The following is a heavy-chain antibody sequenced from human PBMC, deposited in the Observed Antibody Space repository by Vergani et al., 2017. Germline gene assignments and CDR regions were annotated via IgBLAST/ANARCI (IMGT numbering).Heavy chain of an antibody. D-gene: IGHD1-26*01. CDR1: GFTFSSYS. CDR2: ISSSSSYI. CDR3: ARDMVAMDGGSYYRSDAFDI. J-gene: IGHJ3*02. Sequence: EVQLVESGGGLVKPGGSLRLSCAASGFTFSSYSMNWVRQAPGKGLEWVSSISSSSSYIYYADSVKGRFTISRDNAKNSLYLQMNSLRAEDTAVYYCARDMVAMDGGSYYRSDAFDIWGQGTMVTVSS. V-gene: IGHV3-21*01.